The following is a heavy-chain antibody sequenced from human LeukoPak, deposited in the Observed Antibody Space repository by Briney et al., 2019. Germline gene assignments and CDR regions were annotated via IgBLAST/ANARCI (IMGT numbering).Heavy chain of an antibody. J-gene: IGHJ4*02. CDR3: ARGKWLVRGDH. Sequence: ASVKVSCKASGYNFNAYYMHWVRQAPGQGLEWMGWINPNSGGTNYAQKFQGRVTLTRDTSINTVYMEVNRLTSDDTVVYYCARGKWLVRGDHWGQGTPVTVSS. CDR1: GYNFNAYY. CDR2: INPNSGGT. D-gene: IGHD5-12*01. V-gene: IGHV1-2*02.